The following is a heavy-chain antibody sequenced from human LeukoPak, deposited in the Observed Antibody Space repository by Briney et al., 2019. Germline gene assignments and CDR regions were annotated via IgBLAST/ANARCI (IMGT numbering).Heavy chain of an antibody. V-gene: IGHV4-31*03. Sequence: SETLSLTCTVSGDFIRSGVYSWSCIRQRPGAGLQCIGYICSSGSTSYNPSLKSRVTISVDTSKNQFSLKLSSVTAADTAVYYCARDMSWSGWYALDYWGQGTLVTVSS. CDR2: ICSSGST. J-gene: IGHJ4*02. D-gene: IGHD6-19*01. CDR1: GDFIRSGVYS. CDR3: ARDMSWSGWYALDY.